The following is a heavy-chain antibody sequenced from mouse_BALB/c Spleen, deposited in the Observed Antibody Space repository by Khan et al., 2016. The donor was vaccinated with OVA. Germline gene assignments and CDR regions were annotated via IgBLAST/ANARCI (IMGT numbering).Heavy chain of an antibody. V-gene: IGHV1S132*01. CDR1: GYIFTSYW. Sequence: VQLVESGAELVRPGASVKLSCKTSGYIFTSYWIHWVKQSSGQGLEWIARIYPGTNSTYYNEKFKGKATLTADKSSSTAYMQLSSLKSEDSAVYFCARDGPDGAWFVYWGQGTLVTVSA. CDR2: IYPGTNST. CDR3: ARDGPDGAWFVY. D-gene: IGHD2-3*01. J-gene: IGHJ3*01.